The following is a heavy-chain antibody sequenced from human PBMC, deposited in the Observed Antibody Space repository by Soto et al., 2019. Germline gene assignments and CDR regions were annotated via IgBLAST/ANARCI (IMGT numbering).Heavy chain of an antibody. CDR3: ARASSYYDFWSGYYYFDY. CDR2: IWYDGSNK. CDR1: GFTFSSYG. V-gene: IGHV3-33*01. D-gene: IGHD3-3*01. Sequence: QVQLVESGGGVVQPGRSLRLSCAASGFTFSSYGMHWVRQAPGTGLEWVAVIWYDGSNKYYADSVKGRFTISRDNSKNTLYLQMNSLRAEDTAVYYCARASSYYDFWSGYYYFDYWGQGTLVTVSS. J-gene: IGHJ4*02.